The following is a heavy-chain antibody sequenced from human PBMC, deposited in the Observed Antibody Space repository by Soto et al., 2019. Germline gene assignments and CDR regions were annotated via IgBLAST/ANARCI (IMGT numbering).Heavy chain of an antibody. CDR2: IYYSGST. CDR1: GGSISSYY. J-gene: IGHJ6*02. V-gene: IGHV4-59*01. D-gene: IGHD2-21*02. CDR3: ARGGCGVNCYYYYGVDV. Sequence: SETLSLTCTVSGGSISSYYWSWIRQPPGKGLEWIGYIYYSGSTNYNPSLKSRVTISVDTSKNQFSLKLSSVTAADTAVYYCARGGCGVNCYYYYGVDVWGQGTTVTVSS.